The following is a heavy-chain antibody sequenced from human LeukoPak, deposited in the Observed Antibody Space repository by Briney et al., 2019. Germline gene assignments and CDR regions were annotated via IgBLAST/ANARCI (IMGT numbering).Heavy chain of an antibody. D-gene: IGHD1-7*01. J-gene: IGHJ3*01. CDR2: ISDDGSNT. V-gene: IGHV3-30*01. Sequence: GGSLRLSCAASGFTFSSFAIHWVRQAPGKGLEWVAVISDDGSNTYYAYSVKGRFTISRDNSKNTVYLQMNSVRAEDTAVYYCAKDQRRSTWNYGDALDFWGQGTMVFVSS. CDR1: GFTFSSFA. CDR3: AKDQRRSTWNYGDALDF.